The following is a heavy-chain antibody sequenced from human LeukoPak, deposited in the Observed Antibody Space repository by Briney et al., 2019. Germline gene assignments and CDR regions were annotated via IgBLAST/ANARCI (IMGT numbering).Heavy chain of an antibody. CDR2: ISGSGGST. J-gene: IGHJ4*02. D-gene: IGHD3-3*01. V-gene: IGHV3-23*01. CDR3: AKDYRDYDFWSGQGVNDY. Sequence: GGSLRLSCAASGFTFSSYAMSWVRQAPGKGLEWVSAISGSGGSTYYADSVKGRFTISRDNSKNTLHLQMNSLRAEDTAVYYCAKDYRDYDFWSGQGVNDYWGQGTLVTVSS. CDR1: GFTFSSYA.